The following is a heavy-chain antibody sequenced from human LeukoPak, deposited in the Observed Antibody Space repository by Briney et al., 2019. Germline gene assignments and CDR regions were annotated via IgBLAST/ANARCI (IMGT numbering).Heavy chain of an antibody. CDR3: AKGQGNYYDSSGYYLPYYYYYGMDV. CDR1: GFTFSSYA. J-gene: IGHJ6*02. Sequence: GGSLRLSCAASGFTFSSYAMSWVRQAPGKGLEWVSAISGSGGSTYYADSVKGRFTSSRDNSKNTLYLQMNSLRAEDTAVYYCAKGQGNYYDSSGYYLPYYYYYGMDVWGQGTTVTVSS. CDR2: ISGSGGST. D-gene: IGHD3-22*01. V-gene: IGHV3-23*01.